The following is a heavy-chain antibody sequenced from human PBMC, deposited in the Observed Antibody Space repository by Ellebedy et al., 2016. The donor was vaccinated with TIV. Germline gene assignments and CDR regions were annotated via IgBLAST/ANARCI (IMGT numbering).Heavy chain of an antibody. J-gene: IGHJ6*02. CDR2: IDWDDDK. CDR3: ARIPTVAGGNGVDV. Sequence: SGPTLVKPTQTLTLTCTFSGFSLRTSGMCVNWIRQPPGKALEWLARIDWDDDKYYSTSLKTRLTISKDTSKNQVVLTMTDMDPVDTATYYRARIPTVAGGNGVDVWGQGTTVTVS. D-gene: IGHD6-19*01. V-gene: IGHV2-70*11. CDR1: GFSLRTSGMC.